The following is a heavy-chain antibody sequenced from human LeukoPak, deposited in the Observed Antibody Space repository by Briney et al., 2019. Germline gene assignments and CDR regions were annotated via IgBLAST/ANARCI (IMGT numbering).Heavy chain of an antibody. CDR2: INHSGGT. D-gene: IGHD2-2*02. CDR1: GGSFSGYY. Sequence: SETLSLTCAVYGGSFSGYYWSWIRQPPGKGLEWIGEINHSGGTNYNPSLKSRDTISVDTSKNQFSLKLSSVTAADTAVYYCAREGAPGSLVVPAAINIYGMDVWGKGTTVTVSS. V-gene: IGHV4-34*01. J-gene: IGHJ6*04. CDR3: AREGAPGSLVVPAAINIYGMDV.